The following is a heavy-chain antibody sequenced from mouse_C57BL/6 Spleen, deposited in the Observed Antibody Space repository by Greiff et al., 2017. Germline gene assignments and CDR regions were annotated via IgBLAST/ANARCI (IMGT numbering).Heavy chain of an antibody. V-gene: IGHV1-9*01. Sequence: VQLQQSGAELMKPGASVKLSCKATGYTFTGYWLEWVKQRPGHGLEWIGEILPGSGSTNYNEKFKGKATFTADTSSNTAYMQLSSLTTEDSDISSCASRCGNYYAMDYWGQGTSVTVSS. D-gene: IGHD2-1*01. CDR1: GYTFTGYW. CDR3: ASRCGNYYAMDY. J-gene: IGHJ4*01. CDR2: ILPGSGST.